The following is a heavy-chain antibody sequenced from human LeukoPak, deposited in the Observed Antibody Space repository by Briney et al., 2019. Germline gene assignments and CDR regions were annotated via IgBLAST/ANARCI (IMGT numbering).Heavy chain of an antibody. V-gene: IGHV3-21*01. CDR2: IGSSSRSI. CDR1: GFTFSTYS. CDR3: VKEHSDEAFDI. Sequence: GGSLRLSCAASGFTFSTYSMNWVRQAPGKGLEWVSSIGSSSRSIYYADSVKGRFTISRDNAKNSLHLQMNSLRAEDTARYYCVKEHSDEAFDIWGQGTMVTVSS. J-gene: IGHJ3*02.